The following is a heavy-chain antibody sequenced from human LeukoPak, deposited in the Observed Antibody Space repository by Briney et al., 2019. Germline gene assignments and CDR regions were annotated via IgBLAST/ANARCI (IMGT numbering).Heavy chain of an antibody. V-gene: IGHV5-51*01. J-gene: IGHJ3*02. CDR1: GYSFTSYW. CDR3: ARPFGEGYSSGWYNAFDI. CDR2: IYPGDSDT. D-gene: IGHD6-19*01. Sequence: GESLKISCKGSGYSFTSYWIGWVRQMPGKGLEWMGIIYPGDSDTRYSPSFQGQVTISADKSISTAYLQWSSLKASDTAMYYCARPFGEGYSSGWYNAFDIWGQGTMVTVPS.